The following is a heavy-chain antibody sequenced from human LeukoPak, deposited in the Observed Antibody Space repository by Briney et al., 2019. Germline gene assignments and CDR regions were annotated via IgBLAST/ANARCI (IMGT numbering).Heavy chain of an antibody. CDR1: GGSICSYD. Sequence: SETLSLTCTVPGGSICSYDWSWIWQSPGKGLEWIWHLLYSGSTSYTTSLKSRVTISVDTSKNQFYLKLSLVTDADTAVYYCARCAEGDITLTLVVIKSFHYWGQGTLVTVSS. CDR3: ARCAEGDITLTLVVIKSFHY. CDR2: LLYSGST. J-gene: IGHJ4*02. D-gene: IGHD3-22*01. V-gene: IGHV4-59*01.